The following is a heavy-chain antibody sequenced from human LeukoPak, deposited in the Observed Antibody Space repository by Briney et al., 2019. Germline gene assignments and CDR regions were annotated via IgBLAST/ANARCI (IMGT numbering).Heavy chain of an antibody. CDR3: ARYSSSWYGGYMDV. CDR1: GGSISSYY. CDR2: IYYSGST. D-gene: IGHD6-13*01. J-gene: IGHJ6*03. V-gene: IGHV4-59*01. Sequence: PSETLSLTCTVSGGSISSYYWSWIRQPPGKGLEWIGYIYYSGSTNYNPSLKSRVTISVDTSKNQFSLKLSSVTAADTAVYYCARYSSSWYGGYMDVWGKGTTVTISS.